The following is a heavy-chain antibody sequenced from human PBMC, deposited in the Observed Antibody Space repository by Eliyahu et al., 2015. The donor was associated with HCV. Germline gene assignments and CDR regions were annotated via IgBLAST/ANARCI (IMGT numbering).Heavy chain of an antibody. Sequence: DVELVESGGGLVQPGGSLRLFCVASGLRFSDYWMSWVRQAPGKGLEWVATIKQDGGEKFYVESVKGRFTISRDNAKNSLYLQMNSLRAEDAAVYYCARERESYFESSGLYSREYDVFDIWGQGTMVTVSS. V-gene: IGHV3-7*01. CDR3: ARERESYFESSGLYSREYDVFDI. J-gene: IGHJ3*02. CDR1: GLRFSDYW. CDR2: IKQDGGEK. D-gene: IGHD3-22*01.